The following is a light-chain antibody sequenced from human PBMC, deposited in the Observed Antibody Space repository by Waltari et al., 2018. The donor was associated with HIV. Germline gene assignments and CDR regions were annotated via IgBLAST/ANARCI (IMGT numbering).Light chain of an antibody. J-gene: IGLJ1*01. Sequence: QSVLTQPPSASGTPGQRVTISCSGSSSNIGSNYVYWYQQVPGTAPKLLLYRNNQRPSGVPAGFSGSKSGTSASLAISGLRSEDEADYYCASWDASLSGHYVFGPGTRVTVL. CDR3: ASWDASLSGHYV. CDR1: SSNIGSNY. V-gene: IGLV1-47*01. CDR2: RNN.